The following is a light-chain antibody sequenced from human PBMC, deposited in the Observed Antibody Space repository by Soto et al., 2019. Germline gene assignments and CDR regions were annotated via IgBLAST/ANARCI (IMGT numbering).Light chain of an antibody. Sequence: DIQLIQSPSSLSASVGDRVTITCRANEKMTRYLNWYQQKPGKAPKLLIYAASNLQSGAPSRFSGSGSGADFILTISSLQPEDSATYYCQQSYSTPMTFGQGTKV. CDR1: EKMTRY. J-gene: IGKJ1*01. CDR3: QQSYSTPMT. V-gene: IGKV1-39*01. CDR2: AAS.